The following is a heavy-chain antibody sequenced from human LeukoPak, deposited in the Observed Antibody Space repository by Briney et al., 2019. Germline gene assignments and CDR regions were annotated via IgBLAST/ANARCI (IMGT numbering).Heavy chain of an antibody. CDR1: GFTFYDYA. Sequence: GGPLSLFCGPSGFTFYDYAVHGLRQAPGKGLEWVSLISGDGGSKYYADSVKGRFTISRDNSKNSLYLQMNSLRTEDTALYYCAKDIGSGYCSSTSWKKYGVDWFDDWGQGTLVTASS. J-gene: IGHJ4*02. D-gene: IGHD2-2*01. CDR3: AKDIGSGYCSSTSWKKYGVDWFDD. CDR2: ISGDGGSK. V-gene: IGHV3-43*02.